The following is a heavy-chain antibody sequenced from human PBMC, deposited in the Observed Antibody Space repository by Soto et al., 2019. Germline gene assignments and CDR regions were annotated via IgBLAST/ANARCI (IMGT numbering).Heavy chain of an antibody. D-gene: IGHD1-26*01. J-gene: IGHJ6*02. V-gene: IGHV4-59*01. CDR3: ARDAYIVGATHYYYYGMDV. Sequence: NPSETLSLTCTVSGGSISSYYWSWIRQPPGKGLEWIGYIYYSGSTNYNPSLKSRVTISVDTSKNQFSLKLSSVTAADTAVYYCARDAYIVGATHYYYYGMDVWGQGTTVTVSS. CDR2: IYYSGST. CDR1: GGSISSYY.